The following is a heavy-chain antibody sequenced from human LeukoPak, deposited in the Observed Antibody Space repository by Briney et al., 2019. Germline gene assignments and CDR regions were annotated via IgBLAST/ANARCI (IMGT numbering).Heavy chain of an antibody. CDR2: INPSGDFT. D-gene: IGHD1-26*01. Sequence: ASVKVSCKASGYTFGTHWMHWVRQAPGQGLEWMAIINPSGDFTSYSQKFQGRVTMTEDTSTDTAYMELSSLRSEDTAVYYCATEGGSYDIWGQGTMVTVSS. V-gene: IGHV1-46*01. J-gene: IGHJ3*02. CDR3: ATEGGSYDI. CDR1: GYTFGTHW.